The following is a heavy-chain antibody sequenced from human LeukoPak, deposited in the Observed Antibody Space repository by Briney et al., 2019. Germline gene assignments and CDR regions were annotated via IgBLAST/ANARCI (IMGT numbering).Heavy chain of an antibody. J-gene: IGHJ3*02. V-gene: IGHV3-53*04. CDR3: ARAGYYYDSSGPNTPGAFDI. CDR1: GFTVSSNY. D-gene: IGHD3-22*01. CDR2: IYSGGST. Sequence: PGGSLRLSCAASGFTVSSNYMSWVRQAPGKGLEWVSVIYSGGSTYYADSVKGRFTISRHNSKNTLYPQMNSLRAEDTAVYYCARAGYYYDSSGPNTPGAFDIWGQGTMVTVSS.